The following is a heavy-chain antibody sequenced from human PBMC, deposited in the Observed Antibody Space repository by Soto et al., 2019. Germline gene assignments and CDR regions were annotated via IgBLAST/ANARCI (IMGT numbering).Heavy chain of an antibody. Sequence: TGGSLRLSCAASGFTFSDYYMSWIRQAPGKGLEWVSYISSSGSTIYYADSVKGRFTISRDNAKNSLYLQMNSLRAEDTAVYYCAKEPSKNYDFWSGYLNWFDPWGQGTLVTVSS. V-gene: IGHV3-11*01. CDR3: AKEPSKNYDFWSGYLNWFDP. J-gene: IGHJ5*02. CDR1: GFTFSDYY. D-gene: IGHD3-3*01. CDR2: ISSSGSTI.